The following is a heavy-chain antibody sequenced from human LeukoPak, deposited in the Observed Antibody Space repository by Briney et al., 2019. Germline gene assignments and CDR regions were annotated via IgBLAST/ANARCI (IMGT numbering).Heavy chain of an antibody. V-gene: IGHV4-4*02. Sequence: SETLSLTCAVSGGSIGSRNWWSWVRQSPVKGLEWIGEIYLYGTTNYNPSFTSRVTMSVDRSRNQFSLKLTSVTAADTAVYYCARQKWEQQGRDYYFNGLDVWGPGTTVIVSS. D-gene: IGHD1/OR15-1a*01. CDR2: IYLYGTT. CDR3: ARQKWEQQGRDYYFNGLDV. CDR1: GGSIGSRNW. J-gene: IGHJ6*02.